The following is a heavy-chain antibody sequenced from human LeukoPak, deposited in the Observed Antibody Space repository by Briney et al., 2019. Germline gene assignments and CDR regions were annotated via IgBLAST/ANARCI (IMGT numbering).Heavy chain of an antibody. V-gene: IGHV3-30*19. Sequence: GGSLRLSCAASGFIFSSYGMHWVRQAPGKGLEWVAGILHDAKNEYYADSVKGRFTISRDNSKNTLYLQMNSLRPEDTAVFHCARGRAVTGSTVIDYWGQGTLVTVSS. CDR3: ARGRAVTGSTVIDY. J-gene: IGHJ4*02. CDR2: ILHDAKNE. D-gene: IGHD6-19*01. CDR1: GFIFSSYG.